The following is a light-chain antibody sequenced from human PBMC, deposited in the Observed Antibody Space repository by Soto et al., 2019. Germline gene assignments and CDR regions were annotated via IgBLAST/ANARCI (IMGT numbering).Light chain of an antibody. V-gene: IGLV3-21*04. CDR2: YDS. Sequence: SYELTQPPSVSVAPGKTARITCGGDNIGSKSVHWSQQRPGQAPVVVIYYDSDRPSGIPERFSGSNSGNTATLTISRVEAGDEADYYCQVWDSSSDHVVFGGGTKLTVL. CDR3: QVWDSSSDHVV. CDR1: NIGSKS. J-gene: IGLJ2*01.